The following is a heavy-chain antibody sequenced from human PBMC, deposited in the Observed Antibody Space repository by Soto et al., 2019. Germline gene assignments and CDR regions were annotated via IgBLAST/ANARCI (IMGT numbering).Heavy chain of an antibody. CDR2: IYYSGST. CDR3: ARRYSSGWYGWLDP. D-gene: IGHD6-19*01. J-gene: IGHJ5*02. Sequence: PSETLSFTCSVSGGSISSNYWSWIRQPPGKGLEWIGHIYYSGSTNYNPSLKSRVTISVDTSKKQFSLKLSSVTAADTAVYYCARRYSSGWYGWLDPWGQGTLVTVSS. V-gene: IGHV4-59*01. CDR1: GGSISSNY.